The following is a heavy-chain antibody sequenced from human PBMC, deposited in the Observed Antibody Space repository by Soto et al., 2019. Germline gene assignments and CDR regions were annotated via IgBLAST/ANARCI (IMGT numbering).Heavy chain of an antibody. CDR2: IIPIFGTA. V-gene: IGHV1-69*12. D-gene: IGHD4-17*01. CDR3: ARDRDGDDPTGYYSMDV. CDR1: GGTFSSYA. J-gene: IGHJ6*02. Sequence: QVQLVQSGAEVKKPGSSVKVSCKASGGTFSSYAISWVRQAPGQGLEWMGGIIPIFGTANYAQKFQGRVTITADESTSTAYMELSSLRSEDTAVYYCARDRDGDDPTGYYSMDVWGQGTTVTVSS.